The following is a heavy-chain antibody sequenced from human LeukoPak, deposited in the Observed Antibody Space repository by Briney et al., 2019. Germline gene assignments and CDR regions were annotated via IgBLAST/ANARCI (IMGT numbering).Heavy chain of an antibody. V-gene: IGHV1-8*03. Sequence: GASVKVSCKASGYTFTSYDINWVRQATGQGLERMGWMNPNSGNTGYAQKFQGRVTITRNTSISTAYMELSSLRSEDTAVYYCARGTRGGLDFDYWGQGTLVTVSS. D-gene: IGHD2-2*01. J-gene: IGHJ4*02. CDR3: ARGTRGGLDFDY. CDR1: GYTFTSYD. CDR2: MNPNSGNT.